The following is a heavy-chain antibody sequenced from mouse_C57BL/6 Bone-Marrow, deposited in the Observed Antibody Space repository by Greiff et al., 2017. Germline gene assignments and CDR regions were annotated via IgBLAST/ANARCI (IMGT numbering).Heavy chain of an antibody. CDR2: IDPSDSYT. CDR1: GYTFTSYW. CDR3: ARELRLLDY. J-gene: IGHJ2*01. Sequence: QVQLQQPGAELVRPGTSVKLSCKASGYTFTSYWMHWVKQRPGQGLEWIGVIDPSDSYTNYNQKFKGKATLTVDTSSSTTYMQLSSLTSEDSAVYYSARELRLLDYWGQGTTLTVSS. V-gene: IGHV1-59*01. D-gene: IGHD3-2*02.